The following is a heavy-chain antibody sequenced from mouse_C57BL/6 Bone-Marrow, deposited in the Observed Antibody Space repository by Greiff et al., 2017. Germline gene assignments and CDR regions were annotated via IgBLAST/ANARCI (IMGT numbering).Heavy chain of an antibody. CDR3: ARRGDLYYYAMDY. V-gene: IGHV8-12*01. J-gene: IGHJ4*01. CDR1: GFSLSTSGMG. CDR2: IYWDDDK. Sequence: QVTLKVSGPGILQSSQTLSLTCSFSGFSLSTSGMGVSWIRQPSGKGLEWLAHIYWDDDKRYNPSLKRRLTISKEPTRNQVFLKITSGDTADTATDYCARRGDLYYYAMDYWGQGTSVTVSS.